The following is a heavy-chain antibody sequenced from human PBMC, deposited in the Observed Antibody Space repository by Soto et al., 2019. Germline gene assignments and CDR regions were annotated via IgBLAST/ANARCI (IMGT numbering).Heavy chain of an antibody. D-gene: IGHD3-22*01. Sequence: AETLSLTCTVSGGSVSSGSYYWICLRQPPGRGLEWIGYIYYSGSTNYNPSLKSRVTISVDTSKNQFSLKLSSVTAADTAVYYCARGGDSSGYLLYYYYGMDVWGQGTTVTVSS. V-gene: IGHV4-61*01. CDR3: ARGGDSSGYLLYYYYGMDV. J-gene: IGHJ6*02. CDR1: GGSVSSGSYY. CDR2: IYYSGST.